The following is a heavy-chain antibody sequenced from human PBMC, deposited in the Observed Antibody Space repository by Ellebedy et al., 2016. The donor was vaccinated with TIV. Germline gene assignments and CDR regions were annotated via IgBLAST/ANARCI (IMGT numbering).Heavy chain of an antibody. V-gene: IGHV4-31*03. J-gene: IGHJ3*02. Sequence: SETLSLXXTVSGGSISSGGYYWSWIRQHPGKGLEWIGYIYYSGSTYYNPSLKSRVTISVDKSKNQFSLKLSSVTAADTAVYYCARVKEPMVRGVFAFDIWGQGTMVTVSS. CDR2: IYYSGST. CDR1: GGSISSGGYY. D-gene: IGHD3-10*01. CDR3: ARVKEPMVRGVFAFDI.